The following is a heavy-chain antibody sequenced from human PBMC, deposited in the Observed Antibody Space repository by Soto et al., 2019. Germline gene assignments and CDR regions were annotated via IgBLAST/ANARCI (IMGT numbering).Heavy chain of an antibody. Sequence: GASVKVSCKASGYTFTGYYMHWVRQAPGQGLEWMGWINPNSGGTNYAQKFQGWVTMTRDTSISTAYMELSRLRSDDTAVYYCATTGYSSGWYYFDYWGQGTLVTVSS. D-gene: IGHD6-19*01. J-gene: IGHJ4*02. V-gene: IGHV1-2*04. CDR2: INPNSGGT. CDR1: GYTFTGYY. CDR3: ATTGYSSGWYYFDY.